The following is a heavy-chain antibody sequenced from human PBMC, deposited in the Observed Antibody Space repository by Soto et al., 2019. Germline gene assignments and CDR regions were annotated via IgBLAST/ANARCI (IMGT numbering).Heavy chain of an antibody. CDR3: ARRYGGTFDY. CDR2: IYYSGST. CDR1: GGSISSYY. Sequence: SETLSLTCTVSGGSISSYYWIWLRQPPGKGLEWIGYIYYSGSTNYNPSLKSRVTISVDTSKNQFSLKLSSVTAADTAAYYCARRYGGTFDYWGQGTLVTVSS. J-gene: IGHJ4*02. D-gene: IGHD2-15*01. V-gene: IGHV4-59*08.